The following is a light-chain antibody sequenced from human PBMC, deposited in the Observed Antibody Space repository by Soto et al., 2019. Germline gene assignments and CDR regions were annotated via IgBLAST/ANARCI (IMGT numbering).Light chain of an antibody. Sequence: DIQITQTPSTLSASVGDRVPITCRASQSISNWLAWYQQKPGKAPTLLIYDVSRLESGVPSRFSGSGSGTDFTLTISTLQAEDVAIYHCQQYFTTPITFGQGTRLEIK. CDR3: QQYFTTPIT. CDR2: DVS. J-gene: IGKJ5*01. V-gene: IGKV1-5*01. CDR1: QSISNW.